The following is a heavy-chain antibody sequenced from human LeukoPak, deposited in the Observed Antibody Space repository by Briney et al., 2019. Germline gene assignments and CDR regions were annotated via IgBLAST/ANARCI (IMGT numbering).Heavy chain of an antibody. CDR1: GFTFRTYW. D-gene: IGHD3-10*01. J-gene: IGHJ4*02. Sequence: PGGSLRLSCAVSGFTFRTYWMHWVRQVPGEGLVWVSRINEDGSITNYADSVKGRFSISRDNAKNTLYLQMNSLRAEDTAVYYCARDRGPRTGFMVREAYDYWGQGTLVTVSS. CDR3: ARDRGPRTGFMVREAYDY. CDR2: INEDGSIT. V-gene: IGHV3-74*01.